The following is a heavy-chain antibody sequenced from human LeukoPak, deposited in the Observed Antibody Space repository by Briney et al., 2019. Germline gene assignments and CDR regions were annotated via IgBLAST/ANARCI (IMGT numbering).Heavy chain of an antibody. CDR3: AKMGYSHEKGSYFDY. Sequence: PGGSLRLSCAASGFTFSSYAMSWVRQAPGKGLEWVSAISGSGGSTYYADSVKGRFTISRDNSKNTLYLQMNSLRAEDTAVYYCAKMGYSHEKGSYFDYWGQGTLVTVSS. V-gene: IGHV3-23*01. CDR1: GFTFSSYA. CDR2: ISGSGGST. J-gene: IGHJ4*02. D-gene: IGHD5-18*01.